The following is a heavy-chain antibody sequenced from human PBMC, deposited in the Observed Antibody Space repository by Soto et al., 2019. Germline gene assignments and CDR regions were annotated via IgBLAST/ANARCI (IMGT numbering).Heavy chain of an antibody. CDR3: ARDLFYGMDV. CDR2: ISSSGSDI. Sequence: GGSLRLSCAASGFTFSDHFLTWIRQAPGKGLEWVSYISSSGSDIYYADSVKGRFTISRDNAQNSLYLQMNSLRAEDTAVYYCARDLFYGMDVWGQGTTVTVSS. CDR1: GFTFSDHF. J-gene: IGHJ6*02. V-gene: IGHV3-11*01.